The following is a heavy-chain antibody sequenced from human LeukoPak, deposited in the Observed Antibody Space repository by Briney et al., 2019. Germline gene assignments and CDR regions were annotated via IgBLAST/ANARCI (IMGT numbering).Heavy chain of an antibody. D-gene: IGHD3-10*01. CDR2: IYYSGST. J-gene: IGHJ4*02. CDR3: ARSYGPGSYRY. CDR1: GGSISSYY. Sequence: TSETLSLTCTVSGGSISSYYWSWIRQPPGKGLEWIGYIYYSGSTNYNPSLKSRVTISVDTSKNQFSLKLSSVTAADTAVYYCARSYGPGSYRYWGQGTLVTVSS. V-gene: IGHV4-59*01.